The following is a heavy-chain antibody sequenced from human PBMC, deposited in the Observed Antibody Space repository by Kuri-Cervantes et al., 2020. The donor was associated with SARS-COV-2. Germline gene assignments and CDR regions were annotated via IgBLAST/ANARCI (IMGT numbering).Heavy chain of an antibody. CDR1: GFTFSSYA. Sequence: GESLKISCAASGFTFSSYAMSWVRQAPGKGLEWVSAISGSGGSTYYADSVKGRFTISRDNSKNTLYLQMNSLRAEDTAVYYCAKTWLSYYDSSGYPPYWGQGTLVTVS. CDR2: ISGSGGST. V-gene: IGHV3-23*01. CDR3: AKTWLSYYDSSGYPPY. J-gene: IGHJ4*02. D-gene: IGHD3-22*01.